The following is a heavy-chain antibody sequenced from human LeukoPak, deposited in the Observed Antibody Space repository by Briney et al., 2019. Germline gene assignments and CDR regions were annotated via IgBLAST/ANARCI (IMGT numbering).Heavy chain of an antibody. CDR2: INPNSGGT. CDR1: GYTFTGYY. J-gene: IGHJ4*02. D-gene: IGHD2-15*01. V-gene: IGHV1-2*02. Sequence: ASVKVSCKASGYTFTGYYMHWVRQAPGQGLEWMGWINPNSGGTNYAQKFQGRVTMTRDTSISTAYMELSRLRSDDTAVYYCASVYCSGGSCPGPFDYWGQGTLVTVSS. CDR3: ASVYCSGGSCPGPFDY.